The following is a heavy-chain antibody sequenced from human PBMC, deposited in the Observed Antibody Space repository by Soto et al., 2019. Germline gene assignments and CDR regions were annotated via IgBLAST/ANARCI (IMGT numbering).Heavy chain of an antibody. CDR1: GYTFTDYF. J-gene: IGHJ4*02. CDR2: VNPDTGVA. CDR3: ARDPIRGGVPYFFDF. D-gene: IGHD3-16*01. Sequence: PWASVKVSCKASGYTFTDYFVHWVRLAPGQGLEWMGWVNPDTGVATFPQKFQGRVTVTRDASINTDYMELTHLTSEDTGIYYCARDPIRGGVPYFFDFWGRGTQVTVSS. V-gene: IGHV1-2*02.